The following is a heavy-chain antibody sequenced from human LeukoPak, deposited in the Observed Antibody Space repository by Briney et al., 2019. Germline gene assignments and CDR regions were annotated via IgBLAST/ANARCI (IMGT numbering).Heavy chain of an antibody. V-gene: IGHV4-38-2*02. Sequence: SETLSLTCTVSGYSISSGYYWGWIRQPPGKGLEWIGSIYHSGSTYYNPSLKSRVTISVDTSKNQFSLKLSSVTAADTAVYYCALAGYSSSWYSAFDIWGQGTMVTVSS. CDR1: GYSISSGYY. D-gene: IGHD6-13*01. CDR2: IYHSGST. J-gene: IGHJ3*02. CDR3: ALAGYSSSWYSAFDI.